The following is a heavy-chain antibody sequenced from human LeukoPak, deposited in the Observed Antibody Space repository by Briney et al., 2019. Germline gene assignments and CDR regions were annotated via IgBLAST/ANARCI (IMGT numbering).Heavy chain of an antibody. J-gene: IGHJ5*02. Sequence: ASVKVSCKASGYTFTSYTMNWVRQAPGQGLEWMGWINTNTGNPTYAQGFTGRFVFSLDTSVSTTYLQISSLKAEDTAMYYCAREDYYGSGNYYRGWFDPWGQGTPVTVSS. CDR2: INTNTGNP. CDR3: AREDYYGSGNYYRGWFDP. CDR1: GYTFTSYT. V-gene: IGHV7-4-1*02. D-gene: IGHD3-10*01.